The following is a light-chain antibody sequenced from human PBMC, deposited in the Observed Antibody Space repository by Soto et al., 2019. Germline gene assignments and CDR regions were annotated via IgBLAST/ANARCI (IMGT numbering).Light chain of an antibody. CDR3: QQYNIAPSWT. CDR1: HSVGTN. J-gene: IGKJ1*01. CDR2: GAS. Sequence: MTQYPETLSVSPGDRVSLSCRAVHSVGTNLAWYQQKPGQAPRLLIYGASARATDVPVRFSGSGSGTEFTLTISSLQSEDFAIYYCQQYNIAPSWTFGQGTNVDIK. V-gene: IGKV3-15*01.